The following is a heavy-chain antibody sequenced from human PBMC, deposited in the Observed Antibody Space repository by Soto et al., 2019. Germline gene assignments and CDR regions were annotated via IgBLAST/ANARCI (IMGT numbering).Heavy chain of an antibody. CDR2: IDWDDDK. J-gene: IGHJ3*02. V-gene: IGHV2-70*11. Sequence: SGPTLVKPTQTLTLTCTFSGFSLSTSGMCVSWIRQPPGKALEWLARIDWDDDKYYSTSLKTRLTISKDTSKNQVVLTMTNMDPVDTATYYCARILLWEYSRAGGEAFDIWGQGTMVTVSS. CDR1: GFSLSTSGMC. D-gene: IGHD6-6*01. CDR3: ARILLWEYSRAGGEAFDI.